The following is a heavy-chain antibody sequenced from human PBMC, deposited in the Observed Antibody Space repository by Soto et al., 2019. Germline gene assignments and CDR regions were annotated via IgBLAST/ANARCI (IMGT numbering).Heavy chain of an antibody. J-gene: IGHJ4*02. CDR1: GYTFTSYG. V-gene: IGHV1-18*04. Sequence: ASVKVSCKASGYTFTSYGISWVRQAPGQGLEWMGWISAYNGNTNYAQKLQGRVTMTTDTSTSTAYMELRSLRSDDTAVYYCARLDIVVVPAAMFLDYWGQGTLVTVSS. CDR2: ISAYNGNT. CDR3: ARLDIVVVPAAMFLDY. D-gene: IGHD2-2*03.